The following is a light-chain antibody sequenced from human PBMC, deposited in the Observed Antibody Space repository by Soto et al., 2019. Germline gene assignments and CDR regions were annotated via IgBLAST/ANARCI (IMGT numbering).Light chain of an antibody. CDR1: QDISSW. CDR3: QQANSFPIT. Sequence: DILMTQSPSSVSASVGDRVTIACRASQDISSWLAWYQQTPGRVPKLLIYATLKLQPGVPTRFSGSGSGTNFTLTISSLHPADFATYYCQQANSFPITFGQGTRLDIK. CDR2: ATL. J-gene: IGKJ5*01. V-gene: IGKV1-12*01.